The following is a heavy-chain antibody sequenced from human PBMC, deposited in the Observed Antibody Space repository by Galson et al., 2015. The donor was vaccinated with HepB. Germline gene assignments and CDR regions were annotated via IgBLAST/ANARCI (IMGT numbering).Heavy chain of an antibody. V-gene: IGHV3-23*01. CDR1: GFTYRSYA. CDR2: ISGSGGST. Sequence: PLRLSCAASGFTYRSYAMRWVRQAPGKGLEWVSAISGSGGSTYYADCLKGRLTISRVNSKNTVYPQMNSQRAEDTAVYYCVRDLLEGVDVWCKGTTGTVSS. J-gene: IGHJ6*04. CDR3: VRDLLEGVDV.